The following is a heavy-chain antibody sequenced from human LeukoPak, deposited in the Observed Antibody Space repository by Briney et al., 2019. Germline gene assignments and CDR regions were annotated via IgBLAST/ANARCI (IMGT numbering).Heavy chain of an antibody. CDR2: IYYIGRT. D-gene: IGHD5-18*01. CDR1: GGSISSYY. CDR3: ARHVDTALVLYFDY. V-gene: IGHV4-59*01. J-gene: IGHJ4*01. Sequence: ASETLSLTCTVSGGSISSYYWSWLRQPPGKGLEWIGYIYYIGRTNYNPSLKSRVTISVDTSKNQFSLMLTSVTAADTAVYYCARHVDTALVLYFDYWGHGALVTVSS.